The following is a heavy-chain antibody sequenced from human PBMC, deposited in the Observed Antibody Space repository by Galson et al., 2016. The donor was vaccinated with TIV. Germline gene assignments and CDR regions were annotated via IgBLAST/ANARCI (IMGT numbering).Heavy chain of an antibody. CDR3: ARPSRYNWYRFDP. Sequence: ETLSLTCTVSGDSVSSPNYYWGWIRQPPGKGLEWIGYIYYTGSAYYNPSLKSRVTILVDTSHNHFTLRLRSATAADTAVYYCARPSRYNWYRFDPWGQGALVTVSS. D-gene: IGHD1-20*01. V-gene: IGHV4-39*02. J-gene: IGHJ5*02. CDR1: GDSVSSPNYY. CDR2: IYYTGSA.